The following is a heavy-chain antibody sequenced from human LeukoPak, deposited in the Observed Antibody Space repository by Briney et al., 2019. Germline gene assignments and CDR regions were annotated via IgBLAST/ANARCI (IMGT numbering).Heavy chain of an antibody. J-gene: IGHJ4*02. CDR3: AKRRYSYGRDFDY. CDR1: GFIFSIYV. Sequence: GGSLRLSCAASGFIFSIYVMSWVRQAPGKGLEWVSGISGSGDSTFYADSVRGRFSISRDNSESTLYLQMNSLRAEDTAVYYCAKRRYSYGRDFDYWGQGILVTVSS. D-gene: IGHD5-18*01. CDR2: ISGSGDST. V-gene: IGHV3-23*01.